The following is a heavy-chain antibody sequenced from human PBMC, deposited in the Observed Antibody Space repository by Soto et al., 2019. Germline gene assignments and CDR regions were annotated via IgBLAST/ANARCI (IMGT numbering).Heavy chain of an antibody. D-gene: IGHD3-16*02. CDR1: GGTFSNFA. Sequence: QVQLVQSGAEVKKPGSSVKVSCKASGGTFSNFAINWLRQAPGQGLEWMGGVIPIFHTPLYAQTFQDRVTITAGTSTRTGYMELSSLRCEDTAVYFGACSYRVNFALAICGQGTMVIVSS. J-gene: IGHJ3*02. CDR2: VIPIFHTP. CDR3: ACSYRVNFALAI. V-gene: IGHV1-69*06.